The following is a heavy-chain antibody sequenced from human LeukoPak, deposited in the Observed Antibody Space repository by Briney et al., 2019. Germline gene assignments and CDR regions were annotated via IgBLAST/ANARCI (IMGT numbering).Heavy chain of an antibody. CDR2: IYYSGST. V-gene: IGHV4-59*01. Sequence: SETLSLTCTVSGGSISSYYWSWIRQPPGKGLEWIGYIYYSGSTNYNPSLKSRVTISVDTSKNQFSLELSSVTAADTAVYYCAREIAAAGTSPYYYYYMDVWGKGTTVTVSS. D-gene: IGHD6-13*01. J-gene: IGHJ6*03. CDR1: GGSISSYY. CDR3: AREIAAAGTSPYYYYYMDV.